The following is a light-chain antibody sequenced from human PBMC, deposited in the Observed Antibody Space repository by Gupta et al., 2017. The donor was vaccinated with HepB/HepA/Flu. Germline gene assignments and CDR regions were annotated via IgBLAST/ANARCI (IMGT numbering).Light chain of an antibody. J-gene: IGKJ4*01. CDR2: DAS. V-gene: IGKV3-11*01. Sequence: IVLTQSPATLSLSPGESATLTCRASQSVSSYLAWYQQNPGQAPRVLIYDASDSATRIPARFSACASETDFTLTISIIDPEDFAVYYFQQRCTWPLTFGAGTKLEMK. CDR3: QQRCTWPLT. CDR1: QSVSSY.